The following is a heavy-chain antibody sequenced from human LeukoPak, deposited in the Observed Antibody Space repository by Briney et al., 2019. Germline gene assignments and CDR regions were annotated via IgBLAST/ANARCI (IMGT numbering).Heavy chain of an antibody. D-gene: IGHD4-11*01. CDR1: GGSISSDY. Sequence: SETLSLTCSVSGGSISSDYWGWIRQPPGKGLEWVGYIYYSGRTFYNPSLKSRVTMSVDTSKNQFSLKLSSVTAADTAIYYCARGVYSPAYWGQGTLVTVSS. V-gene: IGHV4-59*01. CDR2: IYYSGRT. J-gene: IGHJ4*02. CDR3: ARGVYSPAY.